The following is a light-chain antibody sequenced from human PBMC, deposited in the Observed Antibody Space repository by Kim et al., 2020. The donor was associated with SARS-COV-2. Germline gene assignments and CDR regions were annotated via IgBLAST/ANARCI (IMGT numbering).Light chain of an antibody. CDR1: RLGNKY. J-gene: IGLJ2*01. CDR2: QDE. V-gene: IGLV3-1*01. CDR3: QLWENTTTV. Sequence: SYELTQPPSMSVSPGQTASITCSGDRLGNKYVCWYQKKSGQSPVVVMYQDERRPSGIPERFSGSNSGNTATLTISETQAMDEADYYCQLWENTTTVFGGWTQLTVL.